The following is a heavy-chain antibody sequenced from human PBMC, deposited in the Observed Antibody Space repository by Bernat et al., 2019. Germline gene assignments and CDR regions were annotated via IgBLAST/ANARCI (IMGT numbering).Heavy chain of an antibody. V-gene: IGHV2-70*15. CDR1: GFSLSTSGMC. CDR2: IDWDDDK. J-gene: IGHJ4*02. CDR3: ARYYGDYSIDY. D-gene: IGHD4-17*01. Sequence: QVTLRESGPALVKPTQTLTLTCTFSGFSLSTSGMCVSWIRQPPGKALEWLARIDWDDDKYYSTSLKTRLTISKDPSKNQVGLTMTNRDPVDTATYYCARYYGDYSIDYWGQGTLVTVSS.